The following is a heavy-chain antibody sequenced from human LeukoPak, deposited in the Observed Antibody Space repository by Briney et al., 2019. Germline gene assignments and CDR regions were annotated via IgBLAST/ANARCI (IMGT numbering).Heavy chain of an antibody. V-gene: IGHV1-2*02. CDR3: ARVTVNPNWFDP. CDR1: GYTFTVFY. Sequence: ASVKVSCKASGYTFTVFYIHWVRQAPGQGLEWMGWINPNSGGTNYAQKFQGRVTMTRDTSISTAYMELSRLRSDDTAVYYCARVTVNPNWFDPWGQGTLVTVSS. CDR2: INPNSGGT. J-gene: IGHJ5*02. D-gene: IGHD4-17*01.